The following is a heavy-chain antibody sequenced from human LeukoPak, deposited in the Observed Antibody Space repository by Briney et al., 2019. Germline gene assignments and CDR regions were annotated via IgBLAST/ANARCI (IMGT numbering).Heavy chain of an antibody. CDR2: ISSSSSTI. V-gene: IGHV3-48*01. CDR1: GFTFSSYS. D-gene: IGHD3-10*01. J-gene: IGHJ4*02. CDR3: ARGRASRVIDY. Sequence: GGSLRLSCAASGFTFSSYSMNWVRQAPGKGLEWVSYISSSSSTIYYADSVKGRFTISRDNAKNSLYLQMNSLRAEDTAVYYCARGRASRVIDYWGQGTLVTVSS.